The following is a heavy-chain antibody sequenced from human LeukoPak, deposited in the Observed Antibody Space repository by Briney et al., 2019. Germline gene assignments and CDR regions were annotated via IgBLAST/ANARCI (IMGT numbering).Heavy chain of an antibody. CDR1: GYTFTGYY. D-gene: IGHD2-15*01. CDR3: ARPYCSGGSCYGKYYFDY. CDR2: INPNSGGT. J-gene: IGHJ4*02. V-gene: IGHV1-2*02. Sequence: ASVKVSCKASGYTFTGYYMHWVRPAPGQGLEWMGWINPNSGGTNYAQKFQGRVTMTRDTSISTAYMELSRLRSDDTAVYYCARPYCSGGSCYGKYYFDYWGQGTLVTVSS.